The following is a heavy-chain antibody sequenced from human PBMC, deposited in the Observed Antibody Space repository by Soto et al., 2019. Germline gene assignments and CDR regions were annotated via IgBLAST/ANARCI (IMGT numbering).Heavy chain of an antibody. CDR3: ARLNTMLIGTYLYAVDV. D-gene: IGHD3-16*02. Sequence: QVTLKESGPVPVKPTETLTLTCTVSGFSLSSVTMGVSWIRQPPGKALEWLAHIFSNDEKSYNTSLKSRASISKDTSKSQVVLSLTNLDPADTATYFCARLNTMLIGTYLYAVDVCGQGTTVTVSS. CDR1: GFSLSSVTMG. V-gene: IGHV2-26*01. J-gene: IGHJ6*02. CDR2: IFSNDEK.